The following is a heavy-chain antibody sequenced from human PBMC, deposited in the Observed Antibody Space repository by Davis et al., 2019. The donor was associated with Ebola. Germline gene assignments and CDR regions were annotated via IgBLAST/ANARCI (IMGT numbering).Heavy chain of an antibody. Sequence: HTGGSLRLSCAASGFTFSSYWMHWVRQAPGKVLVWVSRINSDGSSTNYADSVKGRFTISRDNAKNSLYLQMNSLRAEDTAVYYCARERAIVYFDYWGQGTLVTVSS. CDR3: ARERAIVYFDY. J-gene: IGHJ4*02. CDR2: INSDGSST. D-gene: IGHD1-26*01. V-gene: IGHV3-74*01. CDR1: GFTFSSYW.